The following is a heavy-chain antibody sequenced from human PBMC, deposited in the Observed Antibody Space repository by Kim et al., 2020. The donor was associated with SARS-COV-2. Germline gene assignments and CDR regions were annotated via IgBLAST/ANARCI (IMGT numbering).Heavy chain of an antibody. J-gene: IGHJ3*01. Sequence: GGSLRLSCGASGFTFNNYAMHWVRQAPGKGLEWVAVISYDGSINYYADSVKGHFTVSRDWSKNTLYLHMRSLRPEDTALYYCAKSSAFFWFGTGLSTFD. V-gene: IGHV3-30*18. CDR1: GFTFNNYA. CDR3: AKSSAFFWFGTGLSTFD. CDR2: ISYDGSIN. D-gene: IGHD3-10*01.